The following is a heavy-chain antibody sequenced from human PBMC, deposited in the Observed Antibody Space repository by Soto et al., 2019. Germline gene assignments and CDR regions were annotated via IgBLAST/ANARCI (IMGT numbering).Heavy chain of an antibody. D-gene: IGHD2-2*01. CDR1: GFTFSDST. J-gene: IGHJ4*02. Sequence: GGSLRLSCAASGFTFSDSTMNWVRQAPGKGLEWVSSISSSSSYIYYADSVKGRFTISRDSAKNSLYLQMHSLRAEDTAVYYCARVAAEGYRSPTSCYTFDSWGQGSLVTGSS. V-gene: IGHV3-21*01. CDR3: ARVAAEGYRSPTSCYTFDS. CDR2: ISSSSSYI.